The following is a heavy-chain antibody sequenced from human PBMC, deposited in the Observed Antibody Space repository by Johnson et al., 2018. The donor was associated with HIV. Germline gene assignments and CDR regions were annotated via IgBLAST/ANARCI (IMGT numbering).Heavy chain of an antibody. V-gene: IGHV3-20*04. J-gene: IGHJ3*02. CDR2: INWNGGST. D-gene: IGHD3-3*01. CDR3: ARDGRRFYYNFWSASDTFDI. CDR1: GFTFDDYG. Sequence: EVLLLESGGGVVRPGGSLRLSCAASGFTFDDYGMSWVRQAPGKGLEWVSGINWNGGSTGYADSVKGRFTISRDNAKNSLYLQMNSLRAEDTALYFCARDGRRFYYNFWSASDTFDIWGQGTKVTISS.